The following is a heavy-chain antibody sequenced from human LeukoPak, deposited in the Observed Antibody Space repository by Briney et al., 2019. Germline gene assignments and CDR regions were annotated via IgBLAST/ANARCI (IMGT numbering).Heavy chain of an antibody. J-gene: IGHJ4*02. D-gene: IGHD2-2*01. CDR1: GFTFSSYG. CDR3: AKGSISDVVPAANKGYFDY. CDR2: IRYDGSNK. Sequence: GGSLRLSCAASGFTFSSYGMHWVRQAPGKGLEWAAFIRYDGSNKYYADSVKGRFTISRDNSKNTLYLQMNSLRAADTAVYYCAKGSISDVVPAANKGYFDYWGQGTLVTVSS. V-gene: IGHV3-30*02.